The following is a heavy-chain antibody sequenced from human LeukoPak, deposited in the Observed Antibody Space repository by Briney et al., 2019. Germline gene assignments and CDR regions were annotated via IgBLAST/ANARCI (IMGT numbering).Heavy chain of an antibody. V-gene: IGHV3-30*04. CDR1: GFTFSSYA. J-gene: IGHJ4*02. Sequence: GGSLRLSCAASGFTFSSYAMHWVRQAPGKGLEWVAVISYDGSNKYYADSVKGRLTISRDNSKNTLYLQMNSLRAEDTAVYYCARDGGSLISAGERFDYWGQGTLVTVSS. D-gene: IGHD3-16*01. CDR3: ARDGGSLISAGERFDY. CDR2: ISYDGSNK.